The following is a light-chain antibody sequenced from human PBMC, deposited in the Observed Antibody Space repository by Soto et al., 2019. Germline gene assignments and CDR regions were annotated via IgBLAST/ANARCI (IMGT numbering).Light chain of an antibody. V-gene: IGKV3-15*01. Sequence: IVMTQSPATLSVSPGERATLSCRASQSVSSNLAWYHQKPRQTPKLLIYVASTRATGIPARFSGSGAGTEFTLTISSRQSEDFAVYYCQQYNVWPLTFGGGTKVEFK. CDR1: QSVSSN. CDR3: QQYNVWPLT. J-gene: IGKJ4*01. CDR2: VAS.